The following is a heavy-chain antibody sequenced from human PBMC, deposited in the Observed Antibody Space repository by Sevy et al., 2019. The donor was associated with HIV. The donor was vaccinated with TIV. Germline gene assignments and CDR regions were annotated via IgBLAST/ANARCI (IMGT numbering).Heavy chain of an antibody. CDR3: VRAIAADGSF. D-gene: IGHD6-13*01. CDR1: GFTFSNYA. CDR2: IKQDGSVK. Sequence: GGSLRLSCAASGFTFSNYAMNWVRQAPGKGLEWVANIKQDGSVKYYVDSVKGRFTISRDNARNLLYLQMNSLRVEDTALYYCVRAIAADGSFWGQGTLVTVSS. J-gene: IGHJ4*02. V-gene: IGHV3-7*01.